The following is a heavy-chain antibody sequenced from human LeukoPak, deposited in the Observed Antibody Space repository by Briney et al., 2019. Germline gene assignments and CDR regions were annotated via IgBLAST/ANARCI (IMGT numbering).Heavy chain of an antibody. J-gene: IGHJ3*02. D-gene: IGHD1-26*01. CDR1: GGSISSSSYY. V-gene: IGHV4-39*01. CDR2: IYYSGST. CDR3: ARQGAGLLAAFDI. Sequence: SETLSLTCTVSGGSISSSSYYWGWIRQPPGKGLEWIGSIYYSGSTYYNPSLKSRVTISVDTSKNQFSLKLSSVTAADTAVYYCARQGAGLLAAFDIWGQGTMVTVSS.